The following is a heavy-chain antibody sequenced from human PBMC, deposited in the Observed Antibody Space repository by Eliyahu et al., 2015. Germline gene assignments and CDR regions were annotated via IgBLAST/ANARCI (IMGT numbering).Heavy chain of an antibody. CDR3: ARGSPRKVTGIVVVPAAIRRGYYYYYGMDV. D-gene: IGHD2-2*01. J-gene: IGHJ6*01. Sequence: LEWMGGIIPIFGTANYAQKFQGRVTITADESTSTAYMELSSLRSEDTAVYYCARGSPRKVTGIVVVPAAIRRGYYYYYGMDVWGQGTTVTVSS. CDR2: IIPIFGTA. V-gene: IGHV1-69*01.